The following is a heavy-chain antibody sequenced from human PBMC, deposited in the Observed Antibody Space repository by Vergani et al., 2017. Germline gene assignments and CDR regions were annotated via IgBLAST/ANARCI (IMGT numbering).Heavy chain of an antibody. CDR3: ASWGYGDYVHFYYGMDV. J-gene: IGHJ6*02. Sequence: EVQLVESGGGLVQPGGSLRLSCAASGFTFSSYWMSWVRRAPGKGLEWVANIKQDGSEKYYVDSVKGRFTISRDNTKNSLYLQMNSLRAEDTAVYYCASWGYGDYVHFYYGMDVWDQGTTVTVSS. CDR2: IKQDGSEK. D-gene: IGHD4-17*01. CDR1: GFTFSSYW. V-gene: IGHV3-7*01.